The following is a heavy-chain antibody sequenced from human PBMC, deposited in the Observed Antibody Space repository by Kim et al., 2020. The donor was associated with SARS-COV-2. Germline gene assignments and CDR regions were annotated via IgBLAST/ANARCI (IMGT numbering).Heavy chain of an antibody. V-gene: IGHV3-49*02. CDR3: ARGRHHYDRSGYSDY. J-gene: IGHJ4*02. Sequence: SVKGRFTISRDDSNSIAYLQMNSLKTEDTALYYCARGRHHYDRSGYSDYWGQGTAVTVSS. D-gene: IGHD3-22*01.